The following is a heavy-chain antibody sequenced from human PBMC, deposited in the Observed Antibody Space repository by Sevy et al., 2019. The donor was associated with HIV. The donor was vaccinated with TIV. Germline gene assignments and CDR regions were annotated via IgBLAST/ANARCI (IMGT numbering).Heavy chain of an antibody. D-gene: IGHD3-22*01. CDR3: AKDVYDSSGYYHMGAFDI. CDR2: ISGSGGST. CDR1: RFTFVTYA. V-gene: IGHV3-23*01. J-gene: IGHJ3*02. Sequence: GGSLRLSCAASRFTFVTYAMNWVRQAPGKGLEWVSGISGSGGSTYSADSVKGRFTISRDNSKNTLYLQMNSLRAEDTAVYYCAKDVYDSSGYYHMGAFDIWGQGTMVTVSS.